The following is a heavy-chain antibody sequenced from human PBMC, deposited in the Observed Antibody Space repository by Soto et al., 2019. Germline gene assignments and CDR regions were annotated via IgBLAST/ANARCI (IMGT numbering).Heavy chain of an antibody. J-gene: IGHJ6*02. CDR2: INHSGST. D-gene: IGHD6-6*01. V-gene: IGHV4-34*01. CDR3: ARGVLNSSSSDYYYYYYGMDV. Sequence: QVQLQQWGAGLLKPSETLFLTCAVYGGSFSGYYWSWIRQPPGKGLEWIGEINHSGSTNYNPSLKSRVTISVDTSKNQFSLKLSSVTAADTAVYYCARGVLNSSSSDYYYYYYGMDVWGQGTTVTVSS. CDR1: GGSFSGYY.